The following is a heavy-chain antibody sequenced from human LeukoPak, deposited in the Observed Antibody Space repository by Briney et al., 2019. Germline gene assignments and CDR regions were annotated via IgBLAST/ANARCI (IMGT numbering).Heavy chain of an antibody. Sequence: ASVKVSCKASGYTFTTYDINWVRQATGQGLEWMGWMNPNSGNTGYAQKFQGRVTITRNTSISTAYMELSSLRSEDTAVYYCAYGGNGDDAFDIWGQGTMVTVSS. CDR1: GYTFTTYD. D-gene: IGHD4-23*01. CDR3: AYGGNGDDAFDI. J-gene: IGHJ3*02. V-gene: IGHV1-8*03. CDR2: MNPNSGNT.